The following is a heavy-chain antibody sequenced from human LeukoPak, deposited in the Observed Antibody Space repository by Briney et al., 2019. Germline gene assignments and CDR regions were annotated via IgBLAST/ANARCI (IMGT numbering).Heavy chain of an antibody. J-gene: IGHJ4*02. CDR1: GFTFSSYA. CDR2: ISGSGGST. D-gene: IGHD3-22*01. CDR3: ARYKGDYYDSSGYYN. Sequence: GGSLRLSCAASGFTFSSYAMSWVRQAPGKGLEWVSAISGSGGSTYYADSVKGRFTISRDNSKNTLYLQMNSLRAEDTAVYYCARYKGDYYDSSGYYNWGQGTLVTVSS. V-gene: IGHV3-23*01.